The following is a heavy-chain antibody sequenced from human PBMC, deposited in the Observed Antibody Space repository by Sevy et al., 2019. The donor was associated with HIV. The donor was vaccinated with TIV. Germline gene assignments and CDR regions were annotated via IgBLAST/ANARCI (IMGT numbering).Heavy chain of an antibody. CDR3: ARDRTWNDFYYNYGMDV. CDR1: GFTFRNYW. Sequence: GGSLRLSCAASGFTFRNYWMSWVRQAPGKGLEWVANTKEDGSEKYYVDSVKGRFTISRDNAKNSLYRQMNSLRAEDTAVYYCARDRTWNDFYYNYGMDVWGQGTTVTVSS. D-gene: IGHD1-1*01. V-gene: IGHV3-7*01. CDR2: TKEDGSEK. J-gene: IGHJ6*02.